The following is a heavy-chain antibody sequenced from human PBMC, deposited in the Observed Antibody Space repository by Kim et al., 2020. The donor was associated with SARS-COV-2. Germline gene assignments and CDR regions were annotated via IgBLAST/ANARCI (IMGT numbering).Heavy chain of an antibody. CDR2: INTNTGNP. Sequence: ASVKVSCKASGYTFTSYAMNWVRQSPGQGLEWMGWINTNTGNPTYAQGFTGRFVFSLDTSVNTVYLQISSLKAEDTAVYYCARLDYGDYTDYWGQGTLVTVSS. J-gene: IGHJ4*02. V-gene: IGHV7-4-1*02. CDR1: GYTFTSYA. D-gene: IGHD4-17*01. CDR3: ARLDYGDYTDY.